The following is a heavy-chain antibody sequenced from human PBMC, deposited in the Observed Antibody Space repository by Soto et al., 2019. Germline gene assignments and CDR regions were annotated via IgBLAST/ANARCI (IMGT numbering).Heavy chain of an antibody. D-gene: IGHD2-15*01. CDR1: GYTFTSYY. CDR2: INPSGGST. V-gene: IGHV1-46*01. J-gene: IGHJ5*02. Sequence: ASVKVSCKASGYTFTSYYMHWVRQAPGQGLEWMGIINPSGGSTSYAQKFQGRVTMTRDTSTSTVYMELSSLRSEDTAVYYCARVYCPVGSCSGNWFDPWGQRTLVTV. CDR3: ARVYCPVGSCSGNWFDP.